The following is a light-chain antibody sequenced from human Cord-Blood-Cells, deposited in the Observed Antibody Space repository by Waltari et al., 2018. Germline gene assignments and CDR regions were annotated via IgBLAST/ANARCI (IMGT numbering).Light chain of an antibody. J-gene: IGLJ3*02. V-gene: IGLV2-23*01. Sequence: QSAPTQPASVSGSPGQSITISCTGTSSDVGSYNLVSWYQQHPGKAPKLMIYEGSKRPSGVSNRFSGSKSGNTASLTTSGLQAEDEADYYCCSYAGSSTWVFGGGTKLTVL. CDR2: EGS. CDR3: CSYAGSSTWV. CDR1: SSDVGSYNL.